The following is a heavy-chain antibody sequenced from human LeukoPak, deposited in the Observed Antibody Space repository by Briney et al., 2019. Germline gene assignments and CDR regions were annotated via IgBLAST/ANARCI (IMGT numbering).Heavy chain of an antibody. CDR1: GGTFSSYA. J-gene: IGHJ5*02. CDR3: ASGKTNYDFWSGSPDNWFDP. CDR2: IIPIFGTA. D-gene: IGHD3-3*01. V-gene: IGHV1-69*05. Sequence: SVKVSCKASGGTFSSYAISWVRQAPGHGLEWMGRIIPIFGTANYAQKFQGRVTITTDESTSTAYMELSSLRSEDTAVYYCASGKTNYDFWSGSPDNWFDPWGQGTLVTVSS.